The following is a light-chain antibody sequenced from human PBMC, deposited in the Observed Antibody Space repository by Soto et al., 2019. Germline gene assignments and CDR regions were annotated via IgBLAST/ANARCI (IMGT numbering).Light chain of an antibody. CDR1: QSVSSSY. Sequence: EIVMTQSPATLAVSPGETTRLSFRASQSVSSSYLAWYQQKPGLAPRLLIYDASSRATGIPDRFSGSGSGTDFTLTISRLEPEDFAVYYCQQYGSSPLTFGQGTRLEIK. CDR2: DAS. V-gene: IGKV3D-20*01. CDR3: QQYGSSPLT. J-gene: IGKJ5*01.